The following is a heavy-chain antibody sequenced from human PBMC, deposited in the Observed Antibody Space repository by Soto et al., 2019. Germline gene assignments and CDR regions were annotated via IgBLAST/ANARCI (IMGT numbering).Heavy chain of an antibody. Sequence: GGSLRLSCAASGFTFSSYSMNWVRQAPGKGLEWVSYISSSSTIYYADSVKGRFTISRDNAKNSLYLQMNSLRDEDTAVYYCSRVEYVSYLGGMDVWAQGTTVTVSS. CDR3: SRVEYVSYLGGMDV. V-gene: IGHV3-48*02. D-gene: IGHD2-2*01. CDR2: ISSSSTI. J-gene: IGHJ6*02. CDR1: GFTFSSYS.